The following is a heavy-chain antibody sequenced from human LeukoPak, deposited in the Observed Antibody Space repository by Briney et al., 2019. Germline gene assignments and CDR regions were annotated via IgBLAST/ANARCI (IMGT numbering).Heavy chain of an antibody. CDR2: TSDSGGST. CDR3: AKVEDYMDV. J-gene: IGHJ6*03. CDR1: GFTFSSYA. V-gene: IGHV3-23*01. Sequence: GGSLRLTCAASGFTFSSYAMSWVRQAPGKGLEWVSATSDSGGSTYYADSVKGRFTISRDNSKNTLYLQMNSLRAEDTAGYYCAKVEDYMDVWGKGTTVTVSS. D-gene: IGHD3-3*01.